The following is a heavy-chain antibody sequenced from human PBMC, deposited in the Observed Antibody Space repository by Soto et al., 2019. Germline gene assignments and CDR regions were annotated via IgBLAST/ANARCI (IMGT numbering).Heavy chain of an antibody. Sequence: EVQLVESGGALIQPGGSLRLSCAASGFTFTRYSMNWVRQAPGKGLEWVSSISSTTNYIYYADSMKGRFTVSRDNAKNSVYLEMNSLSAEDTAVYYCARESEDLTSNFDYWGQGTLVTVSS. J-gene: IGHJ4*02. V-gene: IGHV3-21*02. CDR1: GFTFTRYS. CDR2: ISSTTNYI. CDR3: ARESEDLTSNFDY.